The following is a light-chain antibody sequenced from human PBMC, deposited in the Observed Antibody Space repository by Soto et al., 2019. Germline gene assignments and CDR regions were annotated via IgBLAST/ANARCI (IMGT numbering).Light chain of an antibody. CDR2: RAS. V-gene: IGKV3-20*01. J-gene: IGKJ4*01. CDR3: QQYHNWPLT. Sequence: DIVLTQSPDTLSLSPGERATLSCRASQSISSNYLAWYQQKPGQAPRLLIYRASSRATGIPDRFSGSGSGTDFTLTISRLEPEDFAVFYCQQYHNWPLTFGGGSKVDIK. CDR1: QSISSNY.